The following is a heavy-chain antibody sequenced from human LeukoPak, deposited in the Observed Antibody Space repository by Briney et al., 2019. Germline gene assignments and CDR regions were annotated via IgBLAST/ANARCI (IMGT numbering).Heavy chain of an antibody. J-gene: IGHJ4*02. CDR2: INHSGST. Sequence: SETLSLTCVVYGGSLSGYYWSWIRQPPGKGLEWIGEINHSGSTNYNPSLKSRVTISVDTSKNQFSLKLSSVTAADTAVYYCARSAQTVTTFPLDYWGQGTLVTVSS. CDR3: ARSAQTVTTFPLDY. D-gene: IGHD4-17*01. V-gene: IGHV4-34*01. CDR1: GGSLSGYY.